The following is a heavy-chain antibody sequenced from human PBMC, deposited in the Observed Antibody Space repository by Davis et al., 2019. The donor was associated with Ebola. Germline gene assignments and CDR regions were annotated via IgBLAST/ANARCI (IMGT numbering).Heavy chain of an antibody. J-gene: IGHJ4*02. CDR1: GYSFTSYW. CDR2: IYPGDSDT. V-gene: IGHV5-51*01. Sequence: GGSLRLSCQGPGYSFTSYWIGWLRQLPGKGLEWMGIIYPGDSDTRYSPSFQGQVPISADKSISTAYLQWSSLKASETAMYYCARQGGGDYDCWSGYFHYFDYWGQGTLVTVSS. D-gene: IGHD3-3*01. CDR3: ARQGGGDYDCWSGYFHYFDY.